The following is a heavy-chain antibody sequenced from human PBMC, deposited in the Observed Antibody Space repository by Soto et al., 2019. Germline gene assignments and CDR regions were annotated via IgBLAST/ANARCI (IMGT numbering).Heavy chain of an antibody. J-gene: IGHJ4*02. V-gene: IGHV3-23*01. D-gene: IGHD2-21*02. CDR2: INSIGTNT. CDR3: ERGGQRLHLAY. Sequence: EVQLLESGGGLVHPGGSLRLSCAASGFTFSSYAMSWVRQAPGKGLEWVSGINSIGTNTDYADSVRGRFTISRDNSKNTRYLQMNSLRAEDTAVFYCERGGQRLHLAYWGQGTLVTVSS. CDR1: GFTFSSYA.